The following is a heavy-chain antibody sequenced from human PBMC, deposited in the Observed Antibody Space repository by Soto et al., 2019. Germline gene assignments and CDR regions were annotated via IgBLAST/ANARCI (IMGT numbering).Heavy chain of an antibody. CDR3: ARDSNYYDSSGYYYFDAFDI. D-gene: IGHD3-22*01. CDR2: ISAYNGNT. Sequence: QVQLVQSGAEVKKPGASVKVSCKASGYTFTSYGISWVRQAPGQGLEWMGWISAYNGNTNYAQKLQGRVTMTTDTSTSTAYMELRILRSDDTAVYYCARDSNYYDSSGYYYFDAFDIWGQGTMVTVSS. J-gene: IGHJ3*02. CDR1: GYTFTSYG. V-gene: IGHV1-18*01.